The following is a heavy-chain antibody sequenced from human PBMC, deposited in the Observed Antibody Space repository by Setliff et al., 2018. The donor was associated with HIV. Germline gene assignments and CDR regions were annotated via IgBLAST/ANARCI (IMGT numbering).Heavy chain of an antibody. V-gene: IGHV1-46*01. CDR3: ARYAASGTGWFDP. CDR2: INPSGGGT. CDR1: GYTFTAYY. Sequence: GASVKVSCKASGYTFTAYYMHWVRQAPGQGLEWMGIINPSGGGTNFAQSFQGRVTMTTDTSTNTAYLELTSLRSDDTAVYYCARYAASGTGWFDPWGQGTQVTVSS. J-gene: IGHJ5*02. D-gene: IGHD2-8*02.